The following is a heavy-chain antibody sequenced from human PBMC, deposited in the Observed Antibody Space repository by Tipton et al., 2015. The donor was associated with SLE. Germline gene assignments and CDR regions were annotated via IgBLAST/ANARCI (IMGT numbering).Heavy chain of an antibody. CDR1: GGSFSNYY. V-gene: IGHV4-34*01. J-gene: IGHJ4*01. CDR2: INHSGST. CDR3: ARGAKERITLVRVRPYYFDY. Sequence: TLSLTCAVYGGSFSNYYWIWIRQPPGKGLEWIGDINHSGSTNYNSSLKSRVTISIDTSKNQFSLKLSSVTAADTAVYYCARGAKERITLVRVRPYYFDYWGQGSLVTVSS. D-gene: IGHD3-10*01.